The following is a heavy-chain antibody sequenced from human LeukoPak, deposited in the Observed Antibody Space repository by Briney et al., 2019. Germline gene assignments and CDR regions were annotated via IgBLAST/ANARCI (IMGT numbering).Heavy chain of an antibody. CDR3: AKAQEAGTGQRYYFDY. CDR1: GFTFSSYG. D-gene: IGHD6-19*01. J-gene: IGHJ4*02. CDR2: ISYDGSNK. V-gene: IGHV3-30*18. Sequence: GGSLRLSCAASGFTFSSYGMHWVRQAPGKGLEWVAVISYDGSNKYYADSVKGRFTISRDNSKNTLYLQMNSLRAEDTAVYYCAKAQEAGTGQRYYFDYWGQGTLVTVSS.